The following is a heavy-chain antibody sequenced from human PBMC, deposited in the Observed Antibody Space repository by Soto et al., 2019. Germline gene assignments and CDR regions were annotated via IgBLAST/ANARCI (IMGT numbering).Heavy chain of an antibody. D-gene: IGHD2-21*02. CDR3: AKGPHIVVVTATNWYFDL. J-gene: IGHJ2*01. Sequence: EVQLLESGGGLVQPGGSLRLSCAASGFTFSSYAMSWVRQAPGKGLEWVSAISGSGGSTYYADSVKGRFTISRDNSKNTLYLQMNSLRAEDTAVYYCAKGPHIVVVTATNWYFDLWGCGTLVTVSS. CDR1: GFTFSSYA. V-gene: IGHV3-23*01. CDR2: ISGSGGST.